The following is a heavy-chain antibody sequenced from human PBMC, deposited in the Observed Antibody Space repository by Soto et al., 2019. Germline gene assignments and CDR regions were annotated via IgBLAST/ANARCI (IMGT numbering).Heavy chain of an antibody. CDR1: EFPFSTYW. CDR2: IKQDGREK. V-gene: IGHV3-7*01. Sequence: GGSLRLSCAASEFPFSTYWMSWVRQAPGKGLEWVANIKQDGREKYYVDSVKGRFTISRDNAKNSLYVQMNSLRAEDTAVYYCATGGRTFEYWGQGTLVTVSS. J-gene: IGHJ4*02. CDR3: ATGGRTFEY.